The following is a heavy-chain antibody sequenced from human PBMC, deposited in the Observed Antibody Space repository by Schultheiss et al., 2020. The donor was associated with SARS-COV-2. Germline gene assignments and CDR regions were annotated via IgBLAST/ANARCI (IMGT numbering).Heavy chain of an antibody. CDR1: GGSISSYY. CDR2: IYYSGST. CDR3: ARDLGY. J-gene: IGHJ4*02. V-gene: IGHV4-59*01. Sequence: GSLRLSCTVSGGSISSYYWSWIRQPPGKGLEWIGYIYYSGSTNYNPSLKSRVTISVDTSKNQFSLKLSSVTAADTAVYYCARDLGYWGQGTLVTVSS.